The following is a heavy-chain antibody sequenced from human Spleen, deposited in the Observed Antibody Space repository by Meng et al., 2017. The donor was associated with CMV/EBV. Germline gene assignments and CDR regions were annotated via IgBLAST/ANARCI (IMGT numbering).Heavy chain of an antibody. CDR2: ISGSGSST. Sequence: GGSLRLSCAASGFTFSNFEMNWVRQAPGKGLEWVSYISGSGSSTYYTDSVKGRFTISRDNAKNSLFLQMNSLRAEDTAVYYCARGNWNQGYYYYGMDVWGQGTTVTVSS. J-gene: IGHJ6*02. CDR3: ARGNWNQGYYYYGMDV. D-gene: IGHD1-1*01. CDR1: GFTFSNFE. V-gene: IGHV3-48*03.